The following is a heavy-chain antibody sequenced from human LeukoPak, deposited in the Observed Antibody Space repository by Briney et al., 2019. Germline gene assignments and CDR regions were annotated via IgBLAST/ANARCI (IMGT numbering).Heavy chain of an antibody. D-gene: IGHD3-3*01. CDR1: GGSISSYY. CDR3: AGGEVIDPEYFQH. V-gene: IGHV4-59*01. CDR2: IYYSGST. Sequence: SETLSLTCTVSGGSISSYYWSWIRQPPGKGLEWIGYIYYSGSTNYNPSLKSRVTISVDTSKNQFSLKLSSVTAADTAVYYCAGGEVIDPEYFQHWGQGTLVTVSS. J-gene: IGHJ1*01.